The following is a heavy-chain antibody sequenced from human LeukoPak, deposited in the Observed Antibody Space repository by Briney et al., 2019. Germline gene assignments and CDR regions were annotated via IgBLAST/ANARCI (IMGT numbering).Heavy chain of an antibody. J-gene: IGHJ6*02. Sequence: ASVKVSCKASGYTFTSYSISWVRQAPGQGLEWMGWISAYSGNTNYAQKLQGRVTMTTDTSTSTAYMELRSLRSDDTAVYYCAREAYYDSSGTSGYYYGMDVWGQGTTVTVSS. CDR3: AREAYYDSSGTSGYYYGMDV. V-gene: IGHV1-18*01. D-gene: IGHD3-22*01. CDR2: ISAYSGNT. CDR1: GYTFTSYS.